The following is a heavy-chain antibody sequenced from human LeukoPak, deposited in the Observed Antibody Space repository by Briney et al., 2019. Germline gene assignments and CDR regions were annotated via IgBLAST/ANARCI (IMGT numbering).Heavy chain of an antibody. J-gene: IGHJ4*02. Sequence: ASVKVSCKASGGTFSSYAISWVRQAPGQGLEWMGGIIPFFGTANYAQKFQGRVTITADESTSTAYMELSSLRSEDTAVYYCASPPFGEYLFDYWGQGTLVTVSS. D-gene: IGHD3-10*01. CDR2: IIPFFGTA. CDR1: GGTFSSYA. CDR3: ASPPFGEYLFDY. V-gene: IGHV1-69*01.